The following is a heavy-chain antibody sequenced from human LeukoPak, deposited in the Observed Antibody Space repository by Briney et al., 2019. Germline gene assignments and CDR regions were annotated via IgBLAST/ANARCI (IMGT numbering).Heavy chain of an antibody. CDR1: GFTFDDYT. CDR3: AKDRYSGSENYCFDY. D-gene: IGHD3-10*01. J-gene: IGHJ4*02. Sequence: GGSLRLSCAASGFTFDDYTMHWVRQAPGKGLEWVSLISWDGGSTYYADSVQGRFTISRDNSKNTLYLELNSLRAEDTAVYYCAKDRYSGSENYCFDYWGQGTLVTVSS. V-gene: IGHV3-43*01. CDR2: ISWDGGST.